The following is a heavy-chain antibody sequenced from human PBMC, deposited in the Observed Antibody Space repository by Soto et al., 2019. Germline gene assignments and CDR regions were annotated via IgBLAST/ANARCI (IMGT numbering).Heavy chain of an antibody. D-gene: IGHD7-27*01. CDR3: TRANWYSEY. CDR2: IYYNGNT. V-gene: IGHV4-59*01. Sequence: QVQLQESGPGLVKPSETLSLTCTVSGGSISNNYWSWIRQPPGKGLEWIGYIYYNGNTNYNPPLKSRVTMAVDTSKNQISLKLSSVTAADTAVYYWTRANWYSEYWGQGTLVTVSS. J-gene: IGHJ4*02. CDR1: GGSISNNY.